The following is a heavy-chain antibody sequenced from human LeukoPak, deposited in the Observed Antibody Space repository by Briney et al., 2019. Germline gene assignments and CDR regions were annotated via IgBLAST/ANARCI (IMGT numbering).Heavy chain of an antibody. CDR3: AREVWGGYFDY. Sequence: SETLSLTCAVSGDSVSSSHWWNWVRQPPGKGLEWIGETSQSGDTKYNPSLKSRVTISVDTSKNQFSLKLSSVTAADTAVYYCAREVWGGYFDYWGQGTLVTVSS. CDR1: GDSVSSSHW. J-gene: IGHJ4*02. CDR2: TSQSGDT. V-gene: IGHV4-4*02. D-gene: IGHD3-16*01.